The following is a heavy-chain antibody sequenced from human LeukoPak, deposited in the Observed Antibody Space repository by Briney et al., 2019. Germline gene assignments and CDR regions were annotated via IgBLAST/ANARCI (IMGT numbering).Heavy chain of an antibody. V-gene: IGHV4-39*01. J-gene: IGHJ4*02. D-gene: IGHD5-24*01. Sequence: PSETLSLTCTVSGDSISRSTYYWAWIRQPPGKGLEWIGSVYYGRSPYFNPSLESRATISLDASKNHFSLKMSSVTAADTAVYYCARHAVEGKWLQFYYFNYWGQGSLVTVSS. CDR2: VYYGRSP. CDR3: ARHAVEGKWLQFYYFNY. CDR1: GDSISRSTYY.